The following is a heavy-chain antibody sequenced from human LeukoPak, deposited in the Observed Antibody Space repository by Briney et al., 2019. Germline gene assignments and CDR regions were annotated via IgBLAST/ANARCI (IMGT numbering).Heavy chain of an antibody. Sequence: GGSLRLSCAASGFTFSSYGMHWVRQAPGKGLEWVAFIRYDGINKYYADSVKGRFTSSRDNSKNTLYLQMNSLRAEDTAVYYCAKRGDSYGTLDYWGQGTLVTVSS. V-gene: IGHV3-30*02. J-gene: IGHJ4*02. CDR3: AKRGDSYGTLDY. D-gene: IGHD5-18*01. CDR2: IRYDGINK. CDR1: GFTFSSYG.